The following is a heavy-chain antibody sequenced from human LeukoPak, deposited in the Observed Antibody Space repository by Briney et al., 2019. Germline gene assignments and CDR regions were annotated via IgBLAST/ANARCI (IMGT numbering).Heavy chain of an antibody. V-gene: IGHV3-48*03. J-gene: IGHJ4*02. D-gene: IGHD4-17*01. CDR2: ISSSGSTI. CDR3: ARENGESDY. CDR1: GFTFSSYE. Sequence: GGSLRLSRAASGFTFSSYEMNWVRQAPGKGLEWVSYISSSGSTIYYADSVKGRFTISRDNAKNSLYLQMNSLTAEDTAVYYCARENGESDYWGQGTLVTVSS.